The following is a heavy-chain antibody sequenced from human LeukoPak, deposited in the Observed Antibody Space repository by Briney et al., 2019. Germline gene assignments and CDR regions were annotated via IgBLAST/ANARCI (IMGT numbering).Heavy chain of an antibody. Sequence: EPSQTLSLTCTVSGGSISSGDYYWSWIRQPPGKGLEWIGYIYYSGSTYYNPSLKSRVTISVDTSKNQFSLKLSSVTAADTAVYYCARGRGADYSNYRPGYYYYMDVWGKGTTVTVSS. D-gene: IGHD4-11*01. CDR3: ARGRGADYSNYRPGYYYYMDV. V-gene: IGHV4-30-4*08. CDR2: IYYSGST. CDR1: GGSISSGDYY. J-gene: IGHJ6*03.